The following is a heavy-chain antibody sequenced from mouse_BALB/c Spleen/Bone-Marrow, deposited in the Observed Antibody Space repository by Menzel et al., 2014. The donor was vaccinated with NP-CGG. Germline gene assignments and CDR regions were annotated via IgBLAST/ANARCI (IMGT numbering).Heavy chain of an antibody. CDR2: IDPSTSET. CDR3: ARRTLAMDY. CDR1: DYTFTTYW. V-gene: IGHV1-52*01. Sequence: VKLMESRPDLVRPGSSVRMSCKASDYTFTTYWMHWVKQRPGQGLEWIGMIDPSTSETRLNQKFKDKATLIVDKSSNTAYMQLSSLTSEDSAVYYCARRTLAMDYWGQGTSVTVSS. J-gene: IGHJ4*01.